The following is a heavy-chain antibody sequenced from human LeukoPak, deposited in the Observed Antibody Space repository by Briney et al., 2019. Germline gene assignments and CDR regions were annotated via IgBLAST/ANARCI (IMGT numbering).Heavy chain of an antibody. CDR2: MNPNSGNT. Sequence: GSSVKVSCKASGGTFSSYAISWVRQAPGQGLEWMGWMNPNSGNTGYAQRFQGRVTMTRSTSINTAYMELDGLTSDDTAVYYCARGTQYCTSASCYNFWGQGTLVTVS. CDR1: GGTFSSYA. V-gene: IGHV1-8*02. D-gene: IGHD2-2*02. J-gene: IGHJ4*02. CDR3: ARGTQYCTSASCYNF.